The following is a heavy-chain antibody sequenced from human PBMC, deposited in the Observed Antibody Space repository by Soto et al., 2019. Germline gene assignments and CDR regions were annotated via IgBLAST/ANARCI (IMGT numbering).Heavy chain of an antibody. CDR1: GFTFSSYA. CDR2: ISGSGGST. V-gene: IGHV3-23*01. Sequence: GGSLRLSCAASGFTFSSYAMSWVRQAPGKGLEWVSAISGSGGSTYYADSVKGRFTISRDNSKNTLYLQMNSLRAEDTAVYYCAKLSFRFLGGDYREEHCGHGRRFTV. D-gene: IGHD3-3*01. CDR3: AKLSFRFLGGDYREEH. J-gene: IGHJ3*01.